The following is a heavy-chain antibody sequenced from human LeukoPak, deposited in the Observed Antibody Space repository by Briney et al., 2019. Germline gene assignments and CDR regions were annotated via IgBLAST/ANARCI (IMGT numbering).Heavy chain of an antibody. CDR2: VNNDGSTT. D-gene: IGHD7-27*01. V-gene: IGHV3-74*01. CDR3: ARIRESLGLGAFDI. Sequence: SGGSLRLSCAASGFTFSSYWIHWVRQAPGKGLMWVSRVNNDGSTTTYADSVKGRFTISRDNAKNTLYLQMNSLRAEDSALYYCARIRESLGLGAFDIWGQGTMVTVSS. CDR1: GFTFSSYW. J-gene: IGHJ3*02.